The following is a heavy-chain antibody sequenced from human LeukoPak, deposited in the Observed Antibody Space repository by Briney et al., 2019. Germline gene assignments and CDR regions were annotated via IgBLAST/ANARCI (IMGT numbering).Heavy chain of an antibody. CDR2: ISYDGNHQ. CDR3: ARSDYGGYYDMFDF. CDR1: GFTFSSYG. V-gene: IGHV3-30*19. Sequence: TGGSLRLSCAASGFTFSSYGMHWVRQAPGKGLEWVAVISYDGNHQYYTDSVKGRFTISRDNSNHTVHLQMDSLRGEDTAFYYCARSDYGGYYDMFDFWGQGTLVIVSS. J-gene: IGHJ4*02. D-gene: IGHD4-23*01.